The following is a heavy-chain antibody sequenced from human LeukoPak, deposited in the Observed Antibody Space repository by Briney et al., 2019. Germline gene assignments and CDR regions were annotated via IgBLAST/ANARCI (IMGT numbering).Heavy chain of an antibody. CDR2: IIPIFGTA. CDR1: GGTFSSYA. V-gene: IGHV1-69*13. CDR3: ASRYYCSSTSCYEGAPYYYYGTDV. J-gene: IGHJ6*04. Sequence: SVKVSCKASGGTFSSYATSWVRQAPGQRLEWMGGIIPIFGTANYAQKFQGRVTITADESTSTAYMELSSLRSEDTAVYYCASRYYCSSTSCYEGAPYYYYGTDVWGKGTTVTVSS. D-gene: IGHD2-2*01.